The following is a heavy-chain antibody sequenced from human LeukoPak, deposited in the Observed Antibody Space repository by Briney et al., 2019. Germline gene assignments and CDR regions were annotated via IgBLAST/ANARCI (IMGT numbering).Heavy chain of an antibody. Sequence: PSETLSLTCAVYGGSVSGYYWNWIRQPPRKGLEWSGEINHSGSTNYNPSLKSRVTISVDTSKNQFSLNLGSVTAADTAVYYCARGGYCSSTSCYDYYYYMDVWGKGTTVTVSS. CDR3: ARGGYCSSTSCYDYYYYMDV. CDR1: GGSVSGYY. CDR2: INHSGST. D-gene: IGHD2-2*01. J-gene: IGHJ6*03. V-gene: IGHV4-34*01.